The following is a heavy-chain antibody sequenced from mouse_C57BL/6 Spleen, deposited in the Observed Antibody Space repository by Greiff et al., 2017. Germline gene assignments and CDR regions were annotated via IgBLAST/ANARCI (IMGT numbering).Heavy chain of an antibody. CDR1: GYAFTNYL. CDR3: ATNYYGSPAWFAY. D-gene: IGHD1-1*01. J-gene: IGHJ3*01. Sequence: VKLMESGAELVRPGTSVKVSCKASGYAFTNYLIEWVKQRPGQGLEWIGVINPGSGGTNYNEKFKGKATLTADKSSSTAYMQLSSLTSEDSAVYFCATNYYGSPAWFAYWGQGTLVTVSA. CDR2: INPGSGGT. V-gene: IGHV1-54*01.